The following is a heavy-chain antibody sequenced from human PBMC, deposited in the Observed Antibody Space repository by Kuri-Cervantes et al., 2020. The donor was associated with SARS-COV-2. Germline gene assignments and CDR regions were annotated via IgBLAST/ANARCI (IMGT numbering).Heavy chain of an antibody. D-gene: IGHD1-26*01. CDR1: GFTFSSYA. Sequence: GGSLRLSCAASGFTFSSYAMSWVRQAPGKGLGWVSAISGSGGSTYYADSVKGRFTISRDNSKNTLYLQMNSLRAEDTAVYYCANTGIVGAKRSQHYYYYYYMDVWGKGTTVTVSS. CDR2: ISGSGGST. V-gene: IGHV3-23*01. J-gene: IGHJ6*03. CDR3: ANTGIVGAKRSQHYYYYYYMDV.